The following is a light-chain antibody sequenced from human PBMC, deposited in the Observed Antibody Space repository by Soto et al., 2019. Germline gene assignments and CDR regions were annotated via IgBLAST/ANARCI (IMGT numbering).Light chain of an antibody. CDR2: DDS. V-gene: IGLV3-21*02. CDR1: NIGSKS. CDR3: QVWDSSSDHHYV. J-gene: IGLJ1*01. Sequence: SYELTQPPSVSVAPGQTARITCGGKNIGSKSVHWYQQKPGQAPVLVVYDDSDRPSGIPERFSGSNSGNTATLTISRVEAGDEADYYCQVWDSSSDHHYVFGTGTKVTVL.